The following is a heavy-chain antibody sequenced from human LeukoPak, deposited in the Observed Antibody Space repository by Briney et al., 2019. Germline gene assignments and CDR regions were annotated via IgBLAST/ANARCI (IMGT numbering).Heavy chain of an antibody. CDR1: QYTRSKSY. V-gene: IGHV1-24*01. CDR2: FEPKSGKT. Sequence: AAVKLSCKISQYTRSKSYIHWVRQGPGKGLEWMGGFEPKSGKTLYAETLQGRVRMTEDTAADTAYLELNSLRSDDTAVYYCTLRRGEPMRGNWFDPWGEGTLVTVRS. D-gene: IGHD1-14*01. J-gene: IGHJ5*02. CDR3: TLRRGEPMRGNWFDP.